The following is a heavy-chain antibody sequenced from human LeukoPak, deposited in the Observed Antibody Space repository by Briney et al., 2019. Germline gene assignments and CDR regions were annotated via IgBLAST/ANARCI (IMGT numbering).Heavy chain of an antibody. CDR1: GFTFSSYS. CDR2: ISSSNSYI. J-gene: IGHJ3*02. Sequence: GGSLRLSCAASGFTFSSYSMNWVRQAPGKGLEWVSSISSSNSYIYYADSVKGRFTISRDNAKNSLYLQMNSLRAEDTAVYYCARRKESDYVWGSYRLEAFDIWGQGTMVTVSS. D-gene: IGHD3-16*02. CDR3: ARRKESDYVWGSYRLEAFDI. V-gene: IGHV3-21*01.